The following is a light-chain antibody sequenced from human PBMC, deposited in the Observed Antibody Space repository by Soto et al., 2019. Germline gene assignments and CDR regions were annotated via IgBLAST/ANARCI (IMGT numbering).Light chain of an antibody. CDR3: QQYSSIPFT. CDR2: GAS. Sequence: DIVMTQSPDSLAVSLGERATINGKSSQSVLYSANNKNYLGWYQQKPGQSPKLLIYGASSRESGVPDRFSGSGSGTDFTLTITSLQAEDVAVYYCQQYSSIPFTFGPGTKVDIK. CDR1: QSVLYSANNKNY. J-gene: IGKJ3*01. V-gene: IGKV4-1*01.